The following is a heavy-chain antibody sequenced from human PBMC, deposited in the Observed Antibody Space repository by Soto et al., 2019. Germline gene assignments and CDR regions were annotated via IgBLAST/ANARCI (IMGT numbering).Heavy chain of an antibody. Sequence: GESLKISCKGSGYSFTSYWIGWVRQMPGKGLEWMGIIYPGDSETRYSPSFQGQATISADKSISTAYLQWSSLKASDTAMYYCAGGGVRGVITRTRDYYGMDVWGQGTTVTVSS. CDR2: IYPGDSET. D-gene: IGHD3-10*01. V-gene: IGHV5-51*01. J-gene: IGHJ6*02. CDR1: GYSFTSYW. CDR3: AGGGVRGVITRTRDYYGMDV.